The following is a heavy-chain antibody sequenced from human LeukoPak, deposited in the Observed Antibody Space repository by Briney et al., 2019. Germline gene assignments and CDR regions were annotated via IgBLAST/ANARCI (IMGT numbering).Heavy chain of an antibody. CDR1: GFIFSNAW. CDR3: TTDRALEWLLYHPLGNPD. D-gene: IGHD3-3*01. V-gene: IGHV3-15*01. J-gene: IGHJ4*02. CDR2: IKSKTDGGTT. Sequence: GGSLRLSCAASGFIFSNAWMSWVRQAPGKGLEWVGRIKSKTDGGTTDYAAPVKGRFTISRDDSKNTLYLQMNSLKTEDTAVYYCTTDRALEWLLYHPLGNPDWGQGTLVTVSS.